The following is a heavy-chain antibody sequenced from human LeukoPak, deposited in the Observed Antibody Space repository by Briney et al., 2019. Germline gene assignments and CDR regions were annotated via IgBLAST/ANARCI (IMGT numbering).Heavy chain of an antibody. J-gene: IGHJ3*02. CDR1: GGSISSGGYY. D-gene: IGHD3-10*01. V-gene: IGHV4-31*03. CDR2: IYYSGGT. CDR3: ARSNIDGSGTDLAFDI. Sequence: SQTLSLTCTVSGGSISSGGYYWSWIRQHPGKGLEWIGYIYYSGGTYYNPSLKSRVTISVDTSKNQFSLKLSSVTAADTAVYYCARSNIDGSGTDLAFDIWGQGTMVTVSS.